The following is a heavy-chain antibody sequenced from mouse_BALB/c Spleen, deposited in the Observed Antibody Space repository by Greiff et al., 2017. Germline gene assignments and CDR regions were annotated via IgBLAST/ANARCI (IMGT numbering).Heavy chain of an antibody. CDR2: SRNKANDYTT. J-gene: IGHJ3*01. CDR3: ARDLYDGYYAEFAY. D-gene: IGHD2-3*01. Sequence: EVKLMESGGGLVQPGGSLRLSCATSGFTFSDFYMEWVRQPPGKRLEWIAASRNKANDYTTEYSASVKGRFIVSRDTSQSILYLQMNALRAEDTAIYYCARDLYDGYYAEFAYWGQGTLVTVSA. V-gene: IGHV7-1*02. CDR1: GFTFSDFY.